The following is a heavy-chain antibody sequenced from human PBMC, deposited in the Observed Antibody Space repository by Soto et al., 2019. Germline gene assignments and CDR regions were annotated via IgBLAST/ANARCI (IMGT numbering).Heavy chain of an antibody. CDR3: ARPTRFPGD. J-gene: IGHJ4*02. CDR2: ISGSGSDP. Sequence: QVQLVESGGNLVKPGGSLRLSCVASGFTFKDYYMTWFRQAPGKGLEFVSYISGSGSDPTYADSVKGRFTISRDNAKNSLYLQMNNLRAEDTAVYYFARPTRFPGDWGQGTLVTVSS. V-gene: IGHV3-11*05. D-gene: IGHD3-16*01. CDR1: GFTFKDYY.